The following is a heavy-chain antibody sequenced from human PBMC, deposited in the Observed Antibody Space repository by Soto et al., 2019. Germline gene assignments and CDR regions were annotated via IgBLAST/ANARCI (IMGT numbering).Heavy chain of an antibody. CDR1: GGSISSYY. V-gene: IGHV4-4*07. J-gene: IGHJ4*02. Sequence: SETLSLTCTVSGGSISSYYWSWIRQPAGKGLEWIGRIYTSGRTNYNPSLKSRVTMSVDTSKNQFSLKLSSVTAADTAVYYCARDGQGDPMVRGVMYYFDYWGQGTLVTVSS. CDR2: IYTSGRT. CDR3: ARDGQGDPMVRGVMYYFDY. D-gene: IGHD3-10*01.